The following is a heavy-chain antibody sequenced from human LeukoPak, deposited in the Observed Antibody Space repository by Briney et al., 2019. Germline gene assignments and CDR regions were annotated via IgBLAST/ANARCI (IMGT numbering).Heavy chain of an antibody. V-gene: IGHV4-4*07. D-gene: IGHD2-2*02. CDR3: ARFRTQDIVVVPAAIDAFDI. J-gene: IGHJ3*02. CDR2: IYTSGST. CDR1: GGSISSYY. Sequence: SETLSLTCTVSGGSISSYYWSWIRQPAGKGLEWIGRIYTSGSTNYNPSLKSRVTISVDTSKNQFSLKLSSVTAADTAVYYCARFRTQDIVVVPAAIDAFDIWGQGTMVTVSS.